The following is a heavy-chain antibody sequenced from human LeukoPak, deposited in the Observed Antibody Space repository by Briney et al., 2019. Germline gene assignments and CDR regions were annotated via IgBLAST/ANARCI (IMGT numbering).Heavy chain of an antibody. Sequence: GGSLRLSCVASGFTFSTYWMSWVRQAPGKGLEGVANIKEDGSEKNYVDSVKGRFTISRDNAKNTLYLQMNSLRAEDTALYYCARTLGGVNYWGQGTLVTVSS. D-gene: IGHD3-10*01. V-gene: IGHV3-7*03. CDR2: IKEDGSEK. CDR3: ARTLGGVNY. CDR1: GFTFSTYW. J-gene: IGHJ4*02.